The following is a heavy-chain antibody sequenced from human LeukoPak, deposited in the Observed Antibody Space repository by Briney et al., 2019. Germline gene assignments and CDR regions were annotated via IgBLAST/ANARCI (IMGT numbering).Heavy chain of an antibody. D-gene: IGHD2-2*01. CDR1: GFTFSSYG. CDR2: IRYDGSNK. CDR3: ARDRDSGVPAALDY. V-gene: IGHV3-30*02. J-gene: IGHJ4*02. Sequence: GGSLRLSCAASGFTFSSYGMHWVRQAPGKGLEWVAFIRYDGSNKYYADSVKGRFTISRDNSKNTLDLQVNSLRVEDTAVYYCARDRDSGVPAALDYWGQGTLVTVSS.